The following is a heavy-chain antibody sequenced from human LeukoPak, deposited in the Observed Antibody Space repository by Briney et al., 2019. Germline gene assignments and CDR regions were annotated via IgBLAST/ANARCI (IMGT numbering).Heavy chain of an antibody. V-gene: IGHV4-59*01. CDR3: ARGAGWYDY. J-gene: IGHJ4*02. CDR1: GGSISGYY. D-gene: IGHD6-19*01. Sequence: PSETLSLTCTVSGGSISGYYWSWLRQPPGKGLEWVAYVSHSGSTSYNPSLMRRLTMSKDISENQFSVKLSSVPAADSAVYYCARGAGWYDYWGQGTLVAVSS. CDR2: VSHSGST.